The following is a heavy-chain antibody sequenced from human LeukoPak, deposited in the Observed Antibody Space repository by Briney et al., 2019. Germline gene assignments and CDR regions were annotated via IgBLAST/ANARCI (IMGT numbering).Heavy chain of an antibody. J-gene: IGHJ4*02. D-gene: IGHD3-3*01. V-gene: IGHV3-23*01. CDR1: GFTFSSYS. CDR3: AKGGGYDFWSGYLRPLCYFDY. Sequence: GGSLRLSCAASGFTFSSYSMNWVRQAPGKGLEWVSAISGSGGSTYYADSVKGRFTISRDNSKNTLYLQMNSLRAEDTAVYYCAKGGGYDFWSGYLRPLCYFDYWGQGTLVTVSS. CDR2: ISGSGGST.